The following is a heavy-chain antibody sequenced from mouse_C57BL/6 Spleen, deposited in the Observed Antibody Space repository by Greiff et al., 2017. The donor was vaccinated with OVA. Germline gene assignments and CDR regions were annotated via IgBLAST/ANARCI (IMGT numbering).Heavy chain of an antibody. D-gene: IGHD1-1*01. Sequence: EVQLVESGGGLVKPGGSLKLSCAASGFTFSDYGMHWVRQAPEKGLEWVAYISSGSSTIYYADTVKGRFTISRDNAKNTLFLQMTSLRSEDTAMYYCARGRTTVVRAMDYWGQGTSLTVSS. CDR3: ARGRTTVVRAMDY. CDR2: ISSGSSTI. V-gene: IGHV5-17*01. J-gene: IGHJ4*01. CDR1: GFTFSDYG.